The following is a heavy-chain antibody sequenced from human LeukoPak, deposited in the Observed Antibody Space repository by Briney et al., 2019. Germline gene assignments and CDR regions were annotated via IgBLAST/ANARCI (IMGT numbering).Heavy chain of an antibody. D-gene: IGHD2-2*01. J-gene: IGHJ6*03. CDR1: GGCFSGYY. V-gene: IGHV4-34*01. CDR2: INHSGST. Sequence: SETLSLTCAVYGGCFSGYYWSRIRQPPGKGLEWIGEINHSGSTNYNPSLKSRVTISVDASKNQFSLKLSSVTAADTAVYYCASLASSTSSHYYYYYMDVWGKGTTVTVSS. CDR3: ASLASSTSSHYYYYYMDV.